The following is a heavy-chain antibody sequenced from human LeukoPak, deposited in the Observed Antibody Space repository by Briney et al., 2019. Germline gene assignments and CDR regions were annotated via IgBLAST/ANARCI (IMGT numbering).Heavy chain of an antibody. J-gene: IGHJ6*03. Sequence: PSQTLSLTCTVWGGFLSSGCYHWSWIRQPAGKGLGWIGRYYTSRSTNYDPSLRSRVNISVDTSKNQYSLKLSSVTGADTAVYYCARNKLYYYYMDVWGKGTTVTVSS. CDR1: GGFLSSGCYH. CDR2: YYTSRST. CDR3: ARNKLYYYYMDV. V-gene: IGHV4-61*02.